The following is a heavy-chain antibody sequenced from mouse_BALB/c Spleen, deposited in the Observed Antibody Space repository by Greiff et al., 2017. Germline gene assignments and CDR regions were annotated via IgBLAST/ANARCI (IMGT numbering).Heavy chain of an antibody. CDR3: ARLGTTVVAGGDIDY. D-gene: IGHD1-1*01. CDR2: ISTYYGDA. J-gene: IGHJ4*01. V-gene: IGHV1S137*01. CDR1: GYTFTDYA. Sequence: QVQLKESGAELVRPGVSVKISCKGSGYTFTDYAMHWVKQSHAKSLEWIGVISTYYGDASYNQKFKGKATMTVDKSSSTAYMELARLTSEDSAIYYCARLGTTVVAGGDIDYRGQGTSVTVST.